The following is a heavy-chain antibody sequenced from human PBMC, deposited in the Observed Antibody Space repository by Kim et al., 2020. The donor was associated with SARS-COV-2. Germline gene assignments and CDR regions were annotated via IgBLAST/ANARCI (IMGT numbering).Heavy chain of an antibody. D-gene: IGHD2-15*01. J-gene: IGHJ6*02. Sequence: SLKGRVTISVDTSKNPFSLKLSSVTAADTAVYYCAREMVVAASYYYGMDVWGQGTTVTVSS. V-gene: IGHV4-34*13. CDR3: AREMVVAASYYYGMDV.